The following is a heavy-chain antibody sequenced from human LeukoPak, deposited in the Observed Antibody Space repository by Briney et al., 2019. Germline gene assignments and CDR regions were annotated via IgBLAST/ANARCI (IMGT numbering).Heavy chain of an antibody. D-gene: IGHD2-2*01. CDR3: ATAYVPAASDAFDI. J-gene: IGHJ3*02. CDR1: GYTFTSYD. V-gene: IGHV1-8*01. CDR2: MNPNSGNT. Sequence: EASVKVSCKASGYTFTSYDINWVRQATGQGLEWMGWMNPNSGNTGYAQKFQGRVTMTRNTSISTAYMELSSLRSEDTAVYYCATAYVPAASDAFDIWGQGTMVTVSS.